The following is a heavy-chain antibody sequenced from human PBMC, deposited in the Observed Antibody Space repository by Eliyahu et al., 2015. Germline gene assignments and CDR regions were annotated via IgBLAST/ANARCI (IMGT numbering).Heavy chain of an antibody. CDR1: GFTFXSYW. V-gene: IGHV3-74*01. Sequence: EVQLVESGGGLVQPGGSLRLSCAASGFTFXSYWMHWVRQGPGEGLMWVSRINGDGSSTNYADSVKGRFTISRDNVKNTLYLEMNSLRADDTAVYYCTRGVSMATVTPVGHWGQGTLVTVSS. J-gene: IGHJ4*02. CDR3: TRGVSMATVTPVGH. CDR2: INGDGSST. D-gene: IGHD5-24*01.